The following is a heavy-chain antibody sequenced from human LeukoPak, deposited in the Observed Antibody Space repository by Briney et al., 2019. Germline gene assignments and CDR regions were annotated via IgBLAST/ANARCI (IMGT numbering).Heavy chain of an antibody. CDR2: ISASGGAT. V-gene: IGHV3-23*01. J-gene: IGHJ4*02. Sequence: GGSLRLSCAASGFTFLRHGMTWFRQAPGKGLEWVSGISASGGATYYADSVKGRFTISRDNSKNTLYLQMNSLKAEDAALYYSAKGNYGEKIDYWGPGTLVTVSS. CDR3: AKGNYGEKIDY. CDR1: GFTFLRHG. D-gene: IGHD4-17*01.